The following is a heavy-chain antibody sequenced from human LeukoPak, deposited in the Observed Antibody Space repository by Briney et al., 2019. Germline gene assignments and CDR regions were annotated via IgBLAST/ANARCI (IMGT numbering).Heavy chain of an antibody. J-gene: IGHJ5*02. CDR1: GGSISSYY. CDR3: ARDSSMITFGGVIVLYNWFDP. CDR2: IYTSGST. D-gene: IGHD3-16*02. V-gene: IGHV4-4*07. Sequence: SETLSLTCTVSGGSISSYYWSWIRQPAGKGLEWIGRIYTSGSTNYNPSLKSRVTMSVDTSKNQFSLKLSSVTAADTAVYYCARDSSMITFGGVIVLYNWFDPWGQGTPVTVSS.